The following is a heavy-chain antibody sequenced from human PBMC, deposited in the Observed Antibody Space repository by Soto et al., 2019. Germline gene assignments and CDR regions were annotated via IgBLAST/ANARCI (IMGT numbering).Heavy chain of an antibody. CDR2: ISWNSGNI. CDR3: AKDLDYGPRRGMDV. V-gene: IGHV3-9*01. D-gene: IGHD4-17*01. J-gene: IGHJ6*02. Sequence: GGSLSLSCAASGFTRDDYAMHWVRQAPGKGLEWVSSISWNSGNIGYADSVRGRFTISRDNAKSSVYIEMNSLRADDTALYYCAKDLDYGPRRGMDVWGQGITVTVSS. CDR1: GFTRDDYA.